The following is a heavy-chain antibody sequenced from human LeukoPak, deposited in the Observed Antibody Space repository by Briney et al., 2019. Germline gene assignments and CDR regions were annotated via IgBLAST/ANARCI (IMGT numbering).Heavy chain of an antibody. J-gene: IGHJ5*02. CDR1: GFTFSSYG. V-gene: IGHV3-30*02. D-gene: IGHD3-3*01. Sequence: GGSLRLSCAGSGFTFSSYGMHWVRQAPGKGLRWVAFIRYDGSNKYYADSVKGRFTISADSSKHTLYLQMNRLRAEDTGVYYCARGPYYDFWSGYYTWFDPWGQGTLVTLSS. CDR3: ARGPYYDFWSGYYTWFDP. CDR2: IRYDGSNK.